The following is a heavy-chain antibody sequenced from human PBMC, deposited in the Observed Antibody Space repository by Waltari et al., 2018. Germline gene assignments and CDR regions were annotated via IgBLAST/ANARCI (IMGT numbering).Heavy chain of an antibody. CDR3: ARTTTFKSLDY. D-gene: IGHD1-7*01. CDR2: IDPELGET. V-gene: IGHV1-69-2*01. J-gene: IGHJ4*02. Sequence: VQLVQSGAEVKKPGATVKISCKASGYTFTEYYMHWVQQAPGKGLEWVGRIDPELGETKYAEKFQGRATITADTSIDTAYMELSSLRSDDTAIFYCARTTTFKSLDYWGQGTLVTVSS. CDR1: GYTFTEYY.